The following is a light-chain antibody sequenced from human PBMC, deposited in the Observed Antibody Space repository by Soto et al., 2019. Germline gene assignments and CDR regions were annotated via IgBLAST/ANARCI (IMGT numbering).Light chain of an antibody. CDR2: GAS. CDR1: QSVSSN. Sequence: EIVMTQSPATLSVSPGERATLSCRASQSVSSNLAWYQQKPGQAPRLLIYGASTRATGIPARLSGSGSGTELTLTISSLQSEDFEVYYCQQYNNWPPLTFGGGNMVEIK. J-gene: IGKJ4*01. V-gene: IGKV3-15*01. CDR3: QQYNNWPPLT.